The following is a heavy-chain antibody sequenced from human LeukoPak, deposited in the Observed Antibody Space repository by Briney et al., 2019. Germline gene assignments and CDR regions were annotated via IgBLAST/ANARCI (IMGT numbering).Heavy chain of an antibody. CDR1: GGSISSGSYY. Sequence: SETLSLTCTVSGGSISSGSYYWSWIRQPAGKGLEWIGRIYTSGSTYHNPSLKSRVTISEDPSKNQFSLKLRSVTAADTAVYYCAREDGTAMDNAFDIWSQGTMVTVSS. CDR2: IYTSGST. CDR3: AREDGTAMDNAFDI. V-gene: IGHV4-61*02. D-gene: IGHD5-18*01. J-gene: IGHJ3*02.